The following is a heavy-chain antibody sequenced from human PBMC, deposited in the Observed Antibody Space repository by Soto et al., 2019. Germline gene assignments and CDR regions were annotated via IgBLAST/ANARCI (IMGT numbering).Heavy chain of an antibody. CDR3: VRVIKGGTTSFDP. D-gene: IGHD1-1*01. Sequence: EVQVAESGGGLVQPGGSLRLSCVGSGFTFSDHYMDWVRQAPGKGLEWVGRSRDKSQSYTTSYAAPEKDRFTISRDDSKNSLYLQMNSLKTDDTAVYYCVRVIKGGTTSFDPWGQGTLVTVSS. CDR2: SRDKSQSYTT. V-gene: IGHV3-72*01. CDR1: GFTFSDHY. J-gene: IGHJ5*02.